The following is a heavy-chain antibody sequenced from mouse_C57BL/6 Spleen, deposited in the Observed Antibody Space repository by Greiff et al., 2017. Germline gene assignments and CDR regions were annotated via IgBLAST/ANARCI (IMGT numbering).Heavy chain of an antibody. CDR2: IDPETGGT. J-gene: IGHJ2*01. CDR1: GYTFTDYE. D-gene: IGHD3-3*01. Sequence: QVQLQPSGAELVRPGASVTLSCKASGYTFTDYEMHWVKQTPVHGLEWIGAIDPETGGTAYNQKFKAKAILTADKSSSTAYMELRSLTSEDSAVYYCTRYRELYYFDYWGQGTTLTVSS. V-gene: IGHV1-15*01. CDR3: TRYRELYYFDY.